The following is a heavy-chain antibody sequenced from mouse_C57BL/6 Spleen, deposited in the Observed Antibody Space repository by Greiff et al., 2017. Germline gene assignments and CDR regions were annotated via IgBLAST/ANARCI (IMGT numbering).Heavy chain of an antibody. Sequence: VQLQQPGAELVKPGASVKMSCKASGYTFTSYWITWVKQRPGQGLEWIGDIYPGSGSTNYNEKFKGKATLTVDTSSSTAYMQLSSLTSEDSAVYYCARDGYRYAMDYWGQGTSVTVSS. CDR2: IYPGSGST. D-gene: IGHD1-2*01. J-gene: IGHJ4*01. V-gene: IGHV1-55*01. CDR3: ARDGYRYAMDY. CDR1: GYTFTSYW.